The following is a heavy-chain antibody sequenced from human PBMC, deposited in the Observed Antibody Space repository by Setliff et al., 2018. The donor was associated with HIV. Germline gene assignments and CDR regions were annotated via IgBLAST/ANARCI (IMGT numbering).Heavy chain of an antibody. CDR1: GDTFRSHA. D-gene: IGHD6-19*01. Sequence: ASVKVSCKASGDTFRSHAISWVRQAPGQGLEWMGGIIPIIATTNYAQKFQDGVTITADELTNTAYMDVSSLRSEDTAVYYCARNGRHGSGWYNYFDFWGQGTLVTVS. V-gene: IGHV1-69*13. J-gene: IGHJ4*02. CDR3: ARNGRHGSGWYNYFDF. CDR2: IIPIIATT.